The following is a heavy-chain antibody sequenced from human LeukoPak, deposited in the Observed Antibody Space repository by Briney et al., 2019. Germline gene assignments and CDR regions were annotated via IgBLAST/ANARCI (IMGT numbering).Heavy chain of an antibody. CDR2: IYYSGST. V-gene: IGHV4-30-4*01. D-gene: IGHD3-22*01. J-gene: IGHJ4*02. CDR3: ARLRPDYYDSSGYYLFDY. CDR1: GGSISSGDYY. Sequence: SQTLSLTCTVSGGSISSGDYYWSWIRQPPGKGLEWIGYIYYSGSTYYNPSLKSRVTISVDTSKNQFSLKLGSVTAADTAVYYCARLRPDYYDSSGYYLFDYWGQGTLVTVSS.